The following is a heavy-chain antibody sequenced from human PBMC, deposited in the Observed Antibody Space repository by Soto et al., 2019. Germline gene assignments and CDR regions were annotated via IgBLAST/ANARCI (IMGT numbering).Heavy chain of an antibody. J-gene: IGHJ4*02. V-gene: IGHV4-59*08. CDR2: IYYSGST. D-gene: IGHD1-1*01. Sequence: IRQPPGKGLEWIGYIYYSGSTNYNPSLKSRVTISVDTSKNQFSLKLSSVTAADTAVYYCARDGKGAAYTHGPYYFDYWGQGALVTVSS. CDR3: ARDGKGAAYTHGPYYFDY.